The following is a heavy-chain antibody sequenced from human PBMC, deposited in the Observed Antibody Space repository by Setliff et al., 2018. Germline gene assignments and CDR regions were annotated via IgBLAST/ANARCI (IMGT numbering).Heavy chain of an antibody. V-gene: IGHV4-39*07. Sequence: SETLSLTCTVSGGSISSSSYYWGWIRQPPGKGLEWIGSIYYSGSTYYNPSLKSRVTISVDTSKNQFSLKLNSVTAADTAVYYCARELDGSSYHYWGQGTLVTVSS. CDR2: IYYSGST. CDR1: GGSISSSSYY. CDR3: ARELDGSSYHY. J-gene: IGHJ4*02. D-gene: IGHD6-13*01.